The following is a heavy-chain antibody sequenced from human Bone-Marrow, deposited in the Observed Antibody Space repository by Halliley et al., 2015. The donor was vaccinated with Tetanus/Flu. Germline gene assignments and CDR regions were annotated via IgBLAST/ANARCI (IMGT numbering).Heavy chain of an antibody. J-gene: IGHJ6*02. CDR1: GFNFGDYT. CDR3: ARNPWRLRLGDLLFFNPGGMDV. D-gene: IGHD3-16*02. V-gene: IGHV3-49*04. Sequence: SLRLSCTASGFNFGDYTLSWVRQAPGKGLEWLGFIRSKAYGGTTEYAASVRGRFTFSRDDSKSIAYLQMNSLKTEDTAVYYCARNPWRLRLGDLLFFNPGGMDVWGQGTTVTVSS. CDR2: IRSKAYGGTT.